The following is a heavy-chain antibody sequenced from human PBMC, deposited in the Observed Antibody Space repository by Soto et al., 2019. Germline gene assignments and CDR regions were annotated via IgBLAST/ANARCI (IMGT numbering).Heavy chain of an antibody. J-gene: IGHJ5*02. D-gene: IGHD3-10*01. CDR1: AISFNTYG. CDR3: AGQRSPEGWFDP. Sequence: GGSLRLSCAASAISFNTYGVTWVRHAPGKGLEWVSTVTVTGGSTYYADSVKGRFTISRDRSNYTVSLLLNSLRFEDTAIYYCAGQRSPEGWFDPWGQGTLVTVSS. CDR2: VTVTGGST. V-gene: IGHV3-23*01.